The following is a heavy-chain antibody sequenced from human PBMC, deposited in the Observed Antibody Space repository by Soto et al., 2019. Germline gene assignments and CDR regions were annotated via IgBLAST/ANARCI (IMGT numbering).Heavy chain of an antibody. Sequence: SETLSLTCTVSGGSISSGGYYWSWIRQHPGKGLEWIGYIYYSGSTYYNPSLKSRVTISVDTSKNQFSLKLSSVTAADTAVYYCERDYYDSSGSNWFDPWGQGTLVTVSS. D-gene: IGHD3-22*01. CDR3: ERDYYDSSGSNWFDP. V-gene: IGHV4-31*03. CDR1: GGSISSGGYY. J-gene: IGHJ5*02. CDR2: IYYSGST.